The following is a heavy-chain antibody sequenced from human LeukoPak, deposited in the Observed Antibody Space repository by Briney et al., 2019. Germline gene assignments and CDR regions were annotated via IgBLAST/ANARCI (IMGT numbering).Heavy chain of an antibody. CDR1: GFTFNNAW. CDR2: IKSKTDGGTT. CDR3: TTPRPRGSVGYSDSSGYYY. Sequence: GGSLRLSCAASGFTFNNAWMTWVRQAPGKGLEWVGRIKSKTDGGTTDYAEPVKGKFTISRDDPKNTLYLKMNSLKTEDTAVYYCTTPRPRGSVGYSDSSGYYYWGQGTLVTVSS. V-gene: IGHV3-15*01. J-gene: IGHJ4*02. D-gene: IGHD3-22*01.